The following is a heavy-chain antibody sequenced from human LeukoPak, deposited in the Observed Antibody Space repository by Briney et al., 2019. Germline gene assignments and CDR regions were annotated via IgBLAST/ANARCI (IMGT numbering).Heavy chain of an antibody. CDR3: ARDLGFGELSYFDY. V-gene: IGHV1-18*01. J-gene: IGHJ4*02. D-gene: IGHD3-10*01. CDR1: GYTFTSYG. Sequence: ASVKVSCKASGYTFTSYGISWVRQAPGQGLEWMGWISVYNGNTKYARKIQGRVTMTTDTSTSTAYMELRSLRSDDTAVYYCARDLGFGELSYFDYWGQGTLVTVSS. CDR2: ISVYNGNT.